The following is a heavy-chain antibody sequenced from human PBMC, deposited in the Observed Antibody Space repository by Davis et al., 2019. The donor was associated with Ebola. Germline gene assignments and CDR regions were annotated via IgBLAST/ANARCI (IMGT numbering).Heavy chain of an antibody. J-gene: IGHJ4*02. D-gene: IGHD3-3*01. CDR1: GGTFSRDT. CDR3: ARDLRPYDFWSGYNY. V-gene: IGHV1-69*04. Sequence: SVKVSCKASGGTFSRDTITWVRQAPGQGLEWMGRIIPVLGLTNYAQKFQGRVTMTRDTSTSTVYMELSSLRSEDTAVYYCARDLRPYDFWSGYNYWGQGTLVTVSS. CDR2: IIPVLGLT.